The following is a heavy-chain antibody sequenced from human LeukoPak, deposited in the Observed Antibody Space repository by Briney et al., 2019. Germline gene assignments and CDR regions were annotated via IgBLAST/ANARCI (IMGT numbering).Heavy chain of an antibody. D-gene: IGHD2-2*01. J-gene: IGHJ4*02. CDR3: ARGGIVVVPAALPDY. CDR2: ISYDGSNK. Sequence: GRSLRLSCAASGFTFSSYGMHWVRQAPGKGLEWVAVISYDGSNKYYADSVKGRFTISRDNSKNTLYLQMNSLRAEDTAVYYCARGGIVVVPAALPDYWGQGTLVTVSS. CDR1: GFTFSSYG. V-gene: IGHV3-30*03.